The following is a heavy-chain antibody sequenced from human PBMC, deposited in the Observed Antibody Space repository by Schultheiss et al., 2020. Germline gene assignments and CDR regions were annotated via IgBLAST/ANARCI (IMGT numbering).Heavy chain of an antibody. CDR2: ISSSGSTI. CDR1: GFTFSSYS. J-gene: IGHJ6*02. D-gene: IGHD5-12*01. V-gene: IGHV3-48*04. CDR3: ARMPTSRNTWINYYGVDV. Sequence: GESLKISCAASGFTFSSYSMNWVRQAPGKGLEWVSYISSSGSTIYYADSVKGRFTISRDNAQNSLYLRMNSLRAEDTAVYYCARMPTSRNTWINYYGVDVWGQGTTVTGSS.